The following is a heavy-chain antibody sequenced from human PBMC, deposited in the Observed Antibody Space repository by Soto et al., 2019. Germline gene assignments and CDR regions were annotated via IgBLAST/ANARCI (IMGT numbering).Heavy chain of an antibody. Sequence: QVQLQESGPGLVKPSETLSLTCTVSGGSISSYYWSWIRQPPGKGLEWIGYIYYSGSTNYNPSLKRRVTISVGTSKNLFALKLSSVTAADTAGYYCARDWQWLAFDIWGQGTMVTVSS. D-gene: IGHD6-19*01. CDR2: IYYSGST. V-gene: IGHV4-59*01. CDR3: ARDWQWLAFDI. CDR1: GGSISSYY. J-gene: IGHJ3*02.